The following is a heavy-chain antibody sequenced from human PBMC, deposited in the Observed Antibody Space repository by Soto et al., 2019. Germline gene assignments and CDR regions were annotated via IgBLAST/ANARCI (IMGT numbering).Heavy chain of an antibody. J-gene: IGHJ6*01. CDR3: ARVQLTMVRGVIGHYYYGMDV. V-gene: IGHV1-69*06. D-gene: IGHD3-10*01. CDR1: GGTFSSYA. Sequence: QVQLVQSGAEVKKPGSSVKVSCKASGGTFSSYAISWVRQAPGQGLEWMGGIIPIFGTANYAQKFQGRVTITADKSTSTAYMERSSLRSEDTAVYYCARVQLTMVRGVIGHYYYGMDVWGQGTTVTVSS. CDR2: IIPIFGTA.